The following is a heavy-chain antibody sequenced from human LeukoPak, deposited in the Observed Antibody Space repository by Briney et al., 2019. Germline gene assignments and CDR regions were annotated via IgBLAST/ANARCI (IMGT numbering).Heavy chain of an antibody. CDR2: INAGNGNT. V-gene: IGHV1-3*01. Sequence: GASVKVSCKASGYTFTSYAIHWVRQAPGQRLEWMGWINAGNGNTKYSQKFQGRVTMTRDTSTSTVYMELSSLRSEDTAVYYCARATTVYLYDYWGQGTLVTVSS. D-gene: IGHD4-17*01. CDR3: ARATTVYLYDY. CDR1: GYTFTSYA. J-gene: IGHJ4*02.